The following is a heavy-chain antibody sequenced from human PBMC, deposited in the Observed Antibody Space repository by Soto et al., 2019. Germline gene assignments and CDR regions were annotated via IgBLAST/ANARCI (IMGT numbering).Heavy chain of an antibody. CDR2: ISSSSSYI. CDR3: ARDLIAFDAFDI. J-gene: IGHJ3*02. D-gene: IGHD6-13*01. V-gene: IGHV3-21*01. Sequence: EVQLVESGGGLVKPGGSLRLSCPASGFTFSSYSMNWVRQAPGKGLEWVSSISSSSSYIYYADSVKGRFTISRDNAKNSLYLQMNSLRAEDTAVYYCARDLIAFDAFDIWGQGTMVTVSS. CDR1: GFTFSSYS.